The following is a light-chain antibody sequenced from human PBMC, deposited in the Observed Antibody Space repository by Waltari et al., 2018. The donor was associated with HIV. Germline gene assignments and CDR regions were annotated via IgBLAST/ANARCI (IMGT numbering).Light chain of an antibody. CDR2: KDN. Sequence: QAALTQPPSASGTPGQRVTISCSGGSANIGRNSVSWFQQVPGTAPKPLIYKDNQRPSGVPDRFSASKSGTSASLAISGLRSEDEADYYCAAWDDNRNAVVFGGGTKLTVL. J-gene: IGLJ2*01. CDR3: AAWDDNRNAVV. V-gene: IGLV1-47*01. CDR1: SANIGRNS.